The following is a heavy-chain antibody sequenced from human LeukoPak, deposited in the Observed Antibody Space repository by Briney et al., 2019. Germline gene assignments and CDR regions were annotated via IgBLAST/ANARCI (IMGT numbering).Heavy chain of an antibody. CDR1: GGSFSGYY. Sequence: SETLSLTCAVYGGSFSGYYWSWIRQPPGTALEWIGEINQSGSTNYNPSLKSRVSISVATSKYQVSLRLSSVTAADTAVYYCARDRVRVAQVRGNRITTSYYFYAMDVWGQGTTVTVSS. V-gene: IGHV4-34*01. D-gene: IGHD3-10*01. CDR3: ARDRVRVAQVRGNRITTSYYFYAMDV. CDR2: INQSGST. J-gene: IGHJ6*02.